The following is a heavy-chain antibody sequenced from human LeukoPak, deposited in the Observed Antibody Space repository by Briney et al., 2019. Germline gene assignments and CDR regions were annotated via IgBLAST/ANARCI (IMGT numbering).Heavy chain of an antibody. CDR1: GYTFTGYY. D-gene: IGHD2-21*02. CDR3: ASAYCGGDCYRHWFDP. V-gene: IGHV1-2*02. CDR2: INPNSGGT. Sequence: ASVKVSCKASGYTFTGYYMHWVRQAPGQGLEWMGWINPNSGGTNYAQKFQGRVTMTRDTSISTAYMELSRLRSDDTAVYYCASAYCGGDCYRHWFDPWGLGTLVTVSS. J-gene: IGHJ5*02.